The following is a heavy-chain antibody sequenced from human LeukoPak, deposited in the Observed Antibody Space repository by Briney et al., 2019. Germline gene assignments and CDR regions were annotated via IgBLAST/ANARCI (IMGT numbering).Heavy chain of an antibody. CDR3: AKDVNQQLADEDYYYGMDV. J-gene: IGHJ6*02. V-gene: IGHV3-9*01. CDR2: ISWNSGSI. Sequence: PGGSLRLSCAASGFTFDDYAMHWVRQAPGKGLEWVSGISWNSGSIGYADSVKGRFTISRDNAKNSLYLQMNSLRAEDTALYYCAKDVNQQLADEDYYYGMDVWGQGTTVTVSS. CDR1: GFTFDDYA. D-gene: IGHD6-13*01.